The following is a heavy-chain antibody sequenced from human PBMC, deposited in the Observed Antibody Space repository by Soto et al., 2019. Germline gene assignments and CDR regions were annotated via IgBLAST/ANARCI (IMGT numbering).Heavy chain of an antibody. CDR1: GFSLTTRGVG. V-gene: IGHV2-5*02. J-gene: IGHJ5*02. CDR2: IYWDDDK. Sequence: QITLKESGPTLVKPTQTLTLTCTFSGFSLTTRGVGVGWIRQPPGKALECLALIYWDDDKRYSPSLQSRLSLTKYTSXNQVVLTMTNVDPVDTATYYCAHIPNYYQYDWFDPWGQGTLVSVSS. CDR3: AHIPNYYQYDWFDP. D-gene: IGHD3-16*01.